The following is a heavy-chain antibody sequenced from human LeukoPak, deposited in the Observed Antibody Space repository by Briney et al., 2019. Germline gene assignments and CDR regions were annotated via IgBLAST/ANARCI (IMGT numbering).Heavy chain of an antibody. D-gene: IGHD3-10*02. V-gene: IGHV3-23*01. J-gene: IGHJ6*02. CDR2: IGSDSKT. CDR1: GLTLYGFT. Sequence: RGGPRHPPAAPGLTLYGFTMYRGPPGPREGRVGVSSIGSDSKTHYSESVKGRFAISRDNSKSTLFLQMNSLRAEDTALYYCAKDLHYYVAMDVWGQGTAVTVSS. CDR3: AKDLHYYVAMDV.